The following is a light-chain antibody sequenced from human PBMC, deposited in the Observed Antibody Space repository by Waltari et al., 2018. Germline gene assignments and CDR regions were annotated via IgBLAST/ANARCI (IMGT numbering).Light chain of an antibody. J-gene: IGLJ2*01. Sequence: QSAMTQPRPVSRSPGPSVTISCPGGSSDVAAYGYVSWFQHHPGKAPKLIIYDVTERPSGVPDRFSASKSGTAASLTISGLQAEDEGDYYCYSYAGSHTILFGGGTKLTVL. CDR3: YSYAGSHTIL. CDR1: SSDVAAYGY. V-gene: IGLV2-11*01. CDR2: DVT.